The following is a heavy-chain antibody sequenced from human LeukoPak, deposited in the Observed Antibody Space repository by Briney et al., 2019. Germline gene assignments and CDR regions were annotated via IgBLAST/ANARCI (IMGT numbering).Heavy chain of an antibody. CDR1: GGTFSSYA. CDR3: ARAPWGSGWLIDSFDY. Sequence: SVKVSCKASGGTFSSYAISWVRQAPGQGLEWMGRIIPILGIANYAQKFQGRVTITADKSASTAYMELSSLRSEDTAVYYCARAPWGSGWLIDSFDYWGQGTLVTVSS. V-gene: IGHV1-69*04. J-gene: IGHJ4*02. D-gene: IGHD6-19*01. CDR2: IIPILGIA.